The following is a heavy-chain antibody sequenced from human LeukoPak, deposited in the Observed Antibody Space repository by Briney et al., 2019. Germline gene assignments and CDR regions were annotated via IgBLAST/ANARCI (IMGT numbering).Heavy chain of an antibody. CDR3: VQEGPRGLAFDI. J-gene: IGHJ3*02. CDR1: GFTFSNAW. CDR2: ISGSGGST. V-gene: IGHV3-23*01. Sequence: GGSLRLSCAASGFTFSNAWMSWVRQAPGKGLEWVSAISGSGGSTYYADSVKGRFAISRDNSKNTLYLQMNSLRAEDTAVYYCVQEGPRGLAFDIWGQGTKVTVSS.